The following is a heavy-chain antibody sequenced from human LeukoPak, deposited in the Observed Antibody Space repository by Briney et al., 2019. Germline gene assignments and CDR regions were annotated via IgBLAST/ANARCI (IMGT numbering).Heavy chain of an antibody. J-gene: IGHJ3*02. Sequence: GGSLRLSCAASGFTFSSYSMNRVRQAPGKGLEWVSSISSSSSYIYYADSVKGRFTISRDNAKNSLYLQMNSLRAEDTAVYYCARDFDGAFDIWGQGTMVTVSS. CDR1: GFTFSSYS. CDR2: ISSSSSYI. D-gene: IGHD5-24*01. CDR3: ARDFDGAFDI. V-gene: IGHV3-21*01.